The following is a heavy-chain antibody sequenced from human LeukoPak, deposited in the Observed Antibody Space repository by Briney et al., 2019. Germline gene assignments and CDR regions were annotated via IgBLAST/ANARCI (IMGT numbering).Heavy chain of an antibody. J-gene: IGHJ4*02. Sequence: MSSETLSLTCTVSGGSISSYYWNWIRHPAGKGLEWIGRIYTGGNTNYNPSLKSRVTMSVDTSKNQLSLRLSSVTAADTAVYYCARDRVTIFGVVTIGSFDYWGQGTLVTVSS. CDR2: IYTGGNT. D-gene: IGHD3-3*01. CDR1: GGSISSYY. CDR3: ARDRVTIFGVVTIGSFDY. V-gene: IGHV4-4*07.